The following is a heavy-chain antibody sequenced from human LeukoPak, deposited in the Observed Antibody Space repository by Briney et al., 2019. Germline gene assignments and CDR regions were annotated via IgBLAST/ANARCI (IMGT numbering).Heavy chain of an antibody. J-gene: IGHJ3*02. CDR1: GFTFDDYA. CDR2: ISWNSGSI. CDR3: AKDMIVRGAYGAFDI. V-gene: IGHV3-9*01. Sequence: PGGSLRLSCAASGFTFDDYAMHWVRQAPGKGLEWVSGISWNSGSIGYADSVKGRFTISRDNAKNSLYLQMNSLRAEDTALYYCAKDMIVRGAYGAFDIWGQGTMVTVSS. D-gene: IGHD2-21*01.